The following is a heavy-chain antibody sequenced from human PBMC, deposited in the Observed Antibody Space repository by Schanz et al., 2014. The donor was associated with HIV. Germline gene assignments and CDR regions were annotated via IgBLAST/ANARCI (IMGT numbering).Heavy chain of an antibody. Sequence: QVLLVQSGPEVKKPGSSVKVSCTASGGTFSNFAISWVRQAPGQGLEWMGWTNPNSGGTSYARKFQGRVTMTRDTSISTAYMELRRLRSDDTAMYYCARDNSGGPVGALDVWGQGTMVTVSS. J-gene: IGHJ3*01. CDR3: ARDNSGGPVGALDV. CDR2: TNPNSGGT. V-gene: IGHV1-2*02. D-gene: IGHD3-16*01. CDR1: GGTFSNFA.